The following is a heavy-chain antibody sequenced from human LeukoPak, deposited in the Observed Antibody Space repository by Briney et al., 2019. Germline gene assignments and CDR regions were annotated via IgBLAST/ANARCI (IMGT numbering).Heavy chain of an antibody. CDR2: ITSSSSAI. J-gene: IGHJ3*02. CDR1: GFTFSSYS. CDR3: ARSAYNSDPTAFDI. Sequence: PGGSLRLSCAASGFTFSSYSMNWVRQAPGKGLEWVAYITSSSSAIYYADSVKGRFTISRDNARNSLNLQMSSLRDEDTAVFYCARSAYNSDPTAFDIWGQGTMVTVSS. D-gene: IGHD1-1*01. V-gene: IGHV3-48*02.